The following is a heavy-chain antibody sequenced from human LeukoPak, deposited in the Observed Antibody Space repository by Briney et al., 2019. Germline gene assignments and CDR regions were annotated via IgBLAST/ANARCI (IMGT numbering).Heavy chain of an antibody. Sequence: PSQTLSLTCTVSGGSISSGGYYWSWIRQHPGKGLEWIGYIYYSGSTYYNPSLKSRVTISVDTSKNQFSLKLSSVTAADTAVYYCTASDSSGYRPFDYWGQGTLVTVSS. CDR2: IYYSGST. CDR3: TASDSSGYRPFDY. CDR1: GGSISSGGYY. J-gene: IGHJ4*02. D-gene: IGHD3-22*01. V-gene: IGHV4-31*08.